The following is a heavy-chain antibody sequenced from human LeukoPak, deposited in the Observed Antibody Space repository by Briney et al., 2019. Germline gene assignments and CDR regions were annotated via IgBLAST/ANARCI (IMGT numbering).Heavy chain of an antibody. Sequence: GGSLRLSCAASGFTFSNAWMSWVRQAPGKGLEWVSYISSSSTYTNYADSVKGRFTISRDNAKNSLYLQMNSLRAEDTAVYYCARDPVSSSWYGYFQHWGQGTLVSVSS. CDR2: ISSSSTYT. CDR1: GFTFSNAW. J-gene: IGHJ1*01. CDR3: ARDPVSSSWYGYFQH. D-gene: IGHD6-13*01. V-gene: IGHV3-11*05.